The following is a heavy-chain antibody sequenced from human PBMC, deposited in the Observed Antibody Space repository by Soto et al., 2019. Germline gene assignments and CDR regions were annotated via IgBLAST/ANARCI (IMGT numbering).Heavy chain of an antibody. D-gene: IGHD1-1*01. Sequence: QITLKESGPPLVIPTQTLTLTCTFSGFSLTTGGVGVGWIRQPPGKALEWLALIYWDDDKRYSPSLKSRLTITKHTSKNQVVLTMTNMDPLDTGTYYCAHRHSGPDWNGGDFDYWGQGTRVTVSS. CDR3: AHRHSGPDWNGGDFDY. V-gene: IGHV2-5*02. J-gene: IGHJ4*02. CDR1: GFSLTTGGVG. CDR2: IYWDDDK.